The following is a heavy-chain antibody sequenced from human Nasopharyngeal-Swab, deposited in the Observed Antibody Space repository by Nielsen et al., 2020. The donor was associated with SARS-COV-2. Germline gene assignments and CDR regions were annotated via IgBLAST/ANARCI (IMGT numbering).Heavy chain of an antibody. CDR3: ATSINYNQDAFDI. CDR2: IYYAGST. V-gene: IGHV4-59*01. D-gene: IGHD5-24*01. J-gene: IGHJ3*02. CDR1: GGYISFSY. Sequence: SETLSLICTVSGGYISFSYWSWIRQPPGKGLEWIGYIYYAGSTSYNPSLKSRVSISADTSENQFSLTLSSVTAVDTAVYYCATSINYNQDAFDIWGVGTMVTVSS.